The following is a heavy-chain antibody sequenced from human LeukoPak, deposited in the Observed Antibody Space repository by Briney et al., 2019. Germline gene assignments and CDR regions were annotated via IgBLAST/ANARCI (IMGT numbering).Heavy chain of an antibody. CDR2: IDPSDSYT. CDR1: GYSFTTYW. CDR3: ARHEDVVAAANDY. V-gene: IGHV5-10-1*01. Sequence: GESLKISCKASGYSFTTYWISWVRQMPGKGLEWMGRIDPSDSYTNYSPSFRGHVTISADKSISTAYLQWSSLKASDTAMYYCARHEDVVAAANDYWGQGTLVTVSS. J-gene: IGHJ4*02. D-gene: IGHD2-15*01.